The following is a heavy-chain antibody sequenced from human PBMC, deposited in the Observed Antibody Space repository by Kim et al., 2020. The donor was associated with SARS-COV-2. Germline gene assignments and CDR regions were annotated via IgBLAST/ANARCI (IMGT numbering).Heavy chain of an antibody. CDR1: GYTFTSYY. V-gene: IGHV1-46*01. D-gene: IGHD6-13*01. CDR3: AREGLSSSWVGYGMAV. J-gene: IGHJ6*02. Sequence: ASVTVSCKASGYTFTSYYMHWVRQVPGQGLEWMGIINPRGGSTSYAQKFQGRVTMTRDTSTSTVYMELSSLRSEDTAVYYCAREGLSSSWVGYGMAVWGQGTTLTVTS. CDR2: INPRGGST.